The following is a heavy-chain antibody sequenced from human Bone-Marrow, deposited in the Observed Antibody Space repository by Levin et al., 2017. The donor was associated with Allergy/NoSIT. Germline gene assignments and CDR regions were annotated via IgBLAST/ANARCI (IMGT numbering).Heavy chain of an antibody. V-gene: IGHV2-26*01. CDR2: IFSNDEK. CDR1: AFSLSNTGMG. CDR3: ARMETRPKGFDY. Sequence: ASGPTLVKPTETLTLTCTVSAFSLSNTGMGVSWIRQPPGKALEWLAHIFSNDEKSYSTSLKSRLTISKDTSKSQVVLTMTYMDPVDTATYYCARMETRPKGFDYWGQGTLVTVSS. J-gene: IGHJ4*02.